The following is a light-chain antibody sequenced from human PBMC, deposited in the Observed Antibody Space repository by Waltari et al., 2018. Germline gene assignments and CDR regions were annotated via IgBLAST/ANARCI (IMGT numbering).Light chain of an antibody. CDR3: QQYDFYSLT. Sequence: DIQMTQSPSTLSASEGDRVTITCRAIHTINNYLAWYQQKPGKAPKLVIYDASSLERGVPSRFCGSGSGTEFTLTISSLQPDDFATYYCQQYDFYSLTFGGGTRVEIK. CDR1: HTINNY. V-gene: IGKV1-5*01. CDR2: DAS. J-gene: IGKJ4*01.